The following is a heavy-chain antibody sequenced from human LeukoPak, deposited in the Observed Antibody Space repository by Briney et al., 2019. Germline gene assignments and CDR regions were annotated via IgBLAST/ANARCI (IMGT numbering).Heavy chain of an antibody. CDR2: IYYSGST. V-gene: IGHV4-59*01. CDR3: ARTVSPDFYYYTAG. Sequence: PSESLSLTCTVSAGSISSYYWSSIRQPPGKGLEWIGYIYYSGSTNYNPSLKSRVTISVDTSKNQFYLKLSSMTAADTAVDHCARTVSPDFYYYTAGSGKATTVTVSS. J-gene: IGHJ6*03. CDR1: AGSISSYY. D-gene: IGHD3-10*01.